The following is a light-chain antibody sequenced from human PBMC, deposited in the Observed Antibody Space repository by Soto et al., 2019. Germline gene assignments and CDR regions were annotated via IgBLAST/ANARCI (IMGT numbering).Light chain of an antibody. CDR2: EVT. CDR1: SGDIGSYNR. CDR3: SSFTTTYFYV. Sequence: QSALTQPASVSGSPGQSITISCTGTSGDIGSYNRVSWYQQHPGKAPKLIIYEVTDRPSGVSNRFSGSKSAYTASLTISALQAEDEADYYCSSFTTTYFYVFGPGTKLTVL. J-gene: IGLJ1*01. V-gene: IGLV2-14*01.